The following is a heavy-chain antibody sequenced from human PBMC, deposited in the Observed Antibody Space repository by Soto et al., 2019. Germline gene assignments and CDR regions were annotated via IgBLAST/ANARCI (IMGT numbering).Heavy chain of an antibody. CDR3: ARIRIVNGHWYFYP. J-gene: IGHJ5*02. V-gene: IGHV4-59*01. D-gene: IGHD1-26*01. Sequence: QVQLQESGPGLVKPSETLSLTCTVSGDAISSDYWTWIRQPPGKGLEWIGNIYYSGSTDYNPSLHSRVSTSVDTSRNQLSLSLNSVTAADTALYYCARIRIVNGHWYFYPWGQGALGTVSS. CDR1: GDAISSDY. CDR2: IYYSGST.